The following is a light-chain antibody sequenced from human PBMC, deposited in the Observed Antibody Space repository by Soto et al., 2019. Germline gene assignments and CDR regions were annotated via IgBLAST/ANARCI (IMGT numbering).Light chain of an antibody. CDR2: EGT. J-gene: IGLJ1*01. CDR3: CSYAGSRTYL. CDR1: SGDVGSYNL. Sequence: QSALTQPASVSGSPGQSITSSCTGTSGDVGSYNLVSWYQQQPGKAPQLLIYEGTQRPSGVSNRFSGSKSGNTASLTISGLQAADGADYYCCSYAGSRTYLFGTGTKLTVL. V-gene: IGLV2-23*01.